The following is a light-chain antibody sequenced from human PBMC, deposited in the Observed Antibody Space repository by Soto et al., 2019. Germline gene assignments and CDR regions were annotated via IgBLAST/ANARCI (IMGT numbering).Light chain of an antibody. Sequence: DIVMTQSPGTLSVSPGERATLSCRASQSVGTNLAWYQQRPGQAPRLLVYGASTRASGIPPRFSGSGSGTDFTLTISSLQSEDFAVYYCQQLNYWPRITFGQGTRLENK. CDR2: GAS. CDR3: QQLNYWPRIT. J-gene: IGKJ5*01. V-gene: IGKV3-15*01. CDR1: QSVGTN.